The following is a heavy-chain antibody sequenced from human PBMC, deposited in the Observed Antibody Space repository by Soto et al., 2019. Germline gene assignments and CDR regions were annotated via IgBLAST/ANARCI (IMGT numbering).Heavy chain of an antibody. V-gene: IGHV3-30*03. CDR3: ARESGCSGGSCYSDAFDY. Sequence: GGSLRLSCAASGFTFSSYGMHWVRQAPGKGLEWVAVISYDGSEKYYVDSVKGRFTISRDNAKNSLYLQMNSLRAEDTAVYYCARESGCSGGSCYSDAFDYWGQGTLVTVS. J-gene: IGHJ4*02. CDR2: ISYDGSEK. CDR1: GFTFSSYG. D-gene: IGHD2-15*01.